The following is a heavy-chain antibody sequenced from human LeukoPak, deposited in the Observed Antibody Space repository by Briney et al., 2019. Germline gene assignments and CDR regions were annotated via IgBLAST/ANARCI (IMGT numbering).Heavy chain of an antibody. V-gene: IGHV3-23*01. CDR3: ATRPLPHATYYYDSSGLLGMDV. J-gene: IGHJ6*02. CDR1: GFTFSSYA. D-gene: IGHD3-22*01. CDR2: ISGSGGST. Sequence: GGSLRLSCAASGFTFSSYAMSWVRQAPGKGLEWVSAISGSGGSTYYADSVKGRFTISRDNSKNTLYLQMNSLRAEDTAVYYCATRPLPHATYYYDSSGLLGMDVWGQGTTVTVSS.